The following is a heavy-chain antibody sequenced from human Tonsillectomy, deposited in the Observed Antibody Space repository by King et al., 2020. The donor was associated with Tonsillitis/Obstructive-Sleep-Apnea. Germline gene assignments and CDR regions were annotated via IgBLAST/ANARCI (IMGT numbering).Heavy chain of an antibody. J-gene: IGHJ4*02. Sequence: VQLVESGGGLVQPGGSLRLSCAASGFTFSSYEMNWVRQAPGKGLEWVSYISSSGSTIYYADSVKGRFTISRDNAKNSLYLQMNSLRAEDTAVYYCARDSSTYSSSAGMYYWGQGTLVTVSS. CDR3: ARDSSTYSSSAGMYY. D-gene: IGHD6-6*01. V-gene: IGHV3-48*03. CDR2: ISSSGSTI. CDR1: GFTFSSYE.